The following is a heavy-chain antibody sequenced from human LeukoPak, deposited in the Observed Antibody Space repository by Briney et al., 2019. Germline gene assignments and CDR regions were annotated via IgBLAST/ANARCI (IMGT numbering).Heavy chain of an antibody. V-gene: IGHV3-53*01. J-gene: IGHJ4*02. Sequence: SVKGRFTISRDNSKNMIYLHMNSLRAEDTAVYYCAKALGSSYLVSFDYWGQGILVTVSS. CDR3: AKALGSSYLVSFDY. D-gene: IGHD3-16*01.